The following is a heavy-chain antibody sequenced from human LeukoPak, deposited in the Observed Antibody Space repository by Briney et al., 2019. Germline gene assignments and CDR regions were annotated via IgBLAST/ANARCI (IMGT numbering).Heavy chain of an antibody. V-gene: IGHV4-39*01. CDR2: IYYSGST. J-gene: IGHJ6*03. D-gene: IGHD2-15*01. CDR1: GGSISSSSYY. Sequence: KTSETLSLTCTVSGGSISSSSYYWGWIRQPPGKGLEWIGSIYYSGSTYYNPSLKSRVTISVDTSKNQFSLKLNSVTAADTAVYYCASFYCSGGSCYQYYSYYYMDVWGKGTTVTISS. CDR3: ASFYCSGGSCYQYYSYYYMDV.